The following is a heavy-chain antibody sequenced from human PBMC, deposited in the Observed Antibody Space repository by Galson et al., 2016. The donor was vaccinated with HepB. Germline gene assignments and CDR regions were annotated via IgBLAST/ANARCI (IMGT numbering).Heavy chain of an antibody. J-gene: IGHJ5*02. CDR1: GYSFTSFW. Sequence: QSGAEVKKPGESLKISCKGSGYSFTSFWIAWVRQMPGKGLEWMGIIYPGDSDTRYSPSFQGQVTISADKSIDTAYLQWSSLKASDTAMYYCARSLYYDCWGGQKGWFDPWGQGTLVTVSS. CDR2: IYPGDSDT. D-gene: IGHD3-3*01. V-gene: IGHV5-51*01. CDR3: ARSLYYDCWGGQKGWFDP.